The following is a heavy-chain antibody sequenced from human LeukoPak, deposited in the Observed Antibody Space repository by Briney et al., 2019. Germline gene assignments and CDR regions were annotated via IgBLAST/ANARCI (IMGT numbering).Heavy chain of an antibody. V-gene: IGHV3-64D*09. D-gene: IGHD7-27*01. J-gene: IGHJ4*02. Sequence: WVRQAPGKGLEYVSGISSNGGNTYNANSLKGRITISRDNSKNTVDLQMSSLRTEDTAVYYCVKRTGLYFDYWGQGTLVTVSS. CDR3: VKRTGLYFDY. CDR2: ISSNGGNT.